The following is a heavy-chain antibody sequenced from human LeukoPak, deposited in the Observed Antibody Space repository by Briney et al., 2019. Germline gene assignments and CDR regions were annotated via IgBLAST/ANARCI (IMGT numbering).Heavy chain of an antibody. V-gene: IGHV1-2*02. CDR3: ARGYSSPVPNFDY. J-gene: IGHJ4*02. CDR2: INPNNGGT. D-gene: IGHD6-13*01. CDR1: GYTFTGYY. Sequence: ASVKVSCKASGYTFTGYYMHWVRQAPGQGLEWMGWINPNNGGTSYAQKFQGRVTMARDTSITTAYMELPSLTSDDTAVYYCARGYSSPVPNFDYWGQGTLVTVSS.